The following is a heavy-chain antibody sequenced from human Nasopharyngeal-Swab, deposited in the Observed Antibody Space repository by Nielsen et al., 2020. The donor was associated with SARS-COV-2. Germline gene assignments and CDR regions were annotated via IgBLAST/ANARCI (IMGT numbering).Heavy chain of an antibody. V-gene: IGHV3-48*04. CDR3: AREVPYSGHDDAFDL. D-gene: IGHD5-12*01. CDR2: ISTTTATI. CDR1: GFTFSNTA. Sequence: GESLKISCAASGFTFSNTAMNWVRQAPGKGLEWISYISTTTATIYYADSVKGRFTISRDNAKNSLYLQMNSLRAEDTAVYYCAREVPYSGHDDAFDLWGQGTMVTVSS. J-gene: IGHJ3*01.